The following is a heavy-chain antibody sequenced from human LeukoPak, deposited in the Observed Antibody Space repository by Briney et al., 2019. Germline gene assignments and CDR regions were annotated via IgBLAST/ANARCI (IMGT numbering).Heavy chain of an antibody. CDR2: ISWNSGSI. D-gene: IGHD2-15*01. CDR3: TKGTNAARHYFDY. J-gene: IGHJ4*02. Sequence: GGSLRLSCVASGFTFDDYAMHWVRQAPGKGLEWVSGISWNSGSIDYADSVKGRFTISRDNAKNSLYLQMNSLRAEDTALYYCTKGTNAARHYFDYWGQGTLVTVSS. CDR1: GFTFDDYA. V-gene: IGHV3-9*01.